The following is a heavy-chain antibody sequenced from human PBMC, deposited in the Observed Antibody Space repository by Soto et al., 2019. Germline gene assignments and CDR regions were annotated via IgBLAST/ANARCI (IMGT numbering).Heavy chain of an antibody. Sequence: PSQTLSLTCAISGDSVSSNSAAWNWIRQSPSRGLEWLGRTYYRSKWYNDYAVSVKSRITINPDTSKNQFSLQLNSVTPEDTAVYYCARAGLPVTPGIAAAGSGPNWFDPWGQGTLVTVSS. V-gene: IGHV6-1*01. J-gene: IGHJ5*02. CDR3: ARAGLPVTPGIAAAGSGPNWFDP. CDR2: TYYRSKWYN. D-gene: IGHD6-13*01. CDR1: GDSVSSNSAA.